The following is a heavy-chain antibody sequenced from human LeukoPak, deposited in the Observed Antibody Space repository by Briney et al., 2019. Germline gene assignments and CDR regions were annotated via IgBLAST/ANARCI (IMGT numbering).Heavy chain of an antibody. CDR2: IYYSGAI. J-gene: IGHJ4*02. V-gene: IGHV4-59*08. CDR1: GGSISNYY. CDR3: AIFCITVVRGGKYYFDY. D-gene: IGHD3-10*01. Sequence: SETLSLTCNVSGGSISNYYWSWIRQPPGKGLEWIGHIYYSGAIKYNTYLKSRITISVDKSKNQFSLMLSSVTAADTGVYYCAIFCITVVRGGKYYFDYWGQGTLVTVSS.